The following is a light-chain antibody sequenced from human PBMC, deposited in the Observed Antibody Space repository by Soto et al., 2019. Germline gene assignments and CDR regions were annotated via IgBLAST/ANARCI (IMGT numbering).Light chain of an antibody. J-gene: IGKJ4*01. Sequence: EIVMTQSPATLSVSPGERATLSCRASQSLSSNLAWYQQKPGQAPRLLIDGASTRATGIPARFSGSGSGTEFTLTISSLQSEDFAVYYCQQYNNWPLTFGGGTKVDIK. CDR3: QQYNNWPLT. V-gene: IGKV3-15*01. CDR2: GAS. CDR1: QSLSSN.